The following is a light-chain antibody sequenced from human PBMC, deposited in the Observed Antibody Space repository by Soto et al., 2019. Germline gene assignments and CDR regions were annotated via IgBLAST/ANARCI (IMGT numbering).Light chain of an antibody. CDR1: QSLLHSNGYNY. Sequence: DIVMTPSPLSLPVTPGEPASISCRSSQSLLHSNGYNYLDWYLQKPGQSPQLLIYLGSNRASGVPDRFSGSGSGTDFTLKISRVEAEDVGVYYCLQALQTPITFGLGTRLEIK. J-gene: IGKJ5*01. CDR2: LGS. CDR3: LQALQTPIT. V-gene: IGKV2-28*01.